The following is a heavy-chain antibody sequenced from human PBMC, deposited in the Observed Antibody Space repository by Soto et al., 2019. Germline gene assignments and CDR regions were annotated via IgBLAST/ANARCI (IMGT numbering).Heavy chain of an antibody. V-gene: IGHV4-4*02. Sequence: QVQLQESGPGLVKPSGTLSLTCAVSSGSISSSNWWSWVRQPPGKGLEWIGEIYHSGSTNYNPSLKIRLTISVDKSKNQFSLKLSSVTAADTAVYYCAREGYYYGSGSRLESNAFDIWGQGTMVTVSS. D-gene: IGHD3-10*01. CDR2: IYHSGST. J-gene: IGHJ3*02. CDR3: AREGYYYGSGSRLESNAFDI. CDR1: SGSISSSNW.